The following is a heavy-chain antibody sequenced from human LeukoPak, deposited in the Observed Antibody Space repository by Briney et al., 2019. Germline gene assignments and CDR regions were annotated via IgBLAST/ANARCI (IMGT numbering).Heavy chain of an antibody. CDR1: GFTFSNYW. CDR2: IKQDGSDT. Sequence: GGSLRLSCAASGFTFSNYWMTWVRQAPGKGLEWVSNIKQDGSDTYYVDSVKGRFTISRDNAKNILYLQMNSLRAEDTAVYYCAGDEGGYIYGGQGTLVSVSS. CDR3: AGDEGGYIY. V-gene: IGHV3-7*01. D-gene: IGHD5-18*01. J-gene: IGHJ4*02.